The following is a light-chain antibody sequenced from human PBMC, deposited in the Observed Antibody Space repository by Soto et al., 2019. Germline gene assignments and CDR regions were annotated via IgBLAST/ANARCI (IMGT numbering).Light chain of an antibody. V-gene: IGKV1-17*01. CDR3: LQHKTYPQT. CDR1: QDIRID. Sequence: DIQMTQSPSSLSASVGDRVIITCRAGQDIRIDLGWYQQKPGKAPKRLIYAASSLQTGVPSRFSGSGSGTEFTLTISSLQPEDFATYFCLQHKTYPQTFGQGTKVDIK. J-gene: IGKJ1*01. CDR2: AAS.